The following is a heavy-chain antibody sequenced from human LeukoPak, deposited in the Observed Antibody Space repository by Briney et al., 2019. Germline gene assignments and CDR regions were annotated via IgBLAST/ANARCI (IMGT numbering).Heavy chain of an antibody. V-gene: IGHV3-7*01. Sequence: PGGSLRLSCAASGFTFSNYWMSWVRQAPGKGLEWVANIKQDGSEKFYVDSVKGRFTISRDNAKNSLYLQMNSLRAEDTAVYYCTRHYYMDVWGKGTTVTVSS. CDR3: TRHYYMDV. CDR2: IKQDGSEK. J-gene: IGHJ6*03. CDR1: GFTFSNYW.